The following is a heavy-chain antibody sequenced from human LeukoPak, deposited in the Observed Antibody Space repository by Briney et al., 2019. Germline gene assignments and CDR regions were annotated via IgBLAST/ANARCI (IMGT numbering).Heavy chain of an antibody. V-gene: IGHV1-18*04. CDR3: ARDLPAVAAAGTNFDY. CDR2: ISAYNGNT. J-gene: IGHJ4*02. CDR1: GYTFTGYY. Sequence: GASVKVSCKASGYTFTGYYMHWVRQAPGQGLEWMGWISAYNGNTNYAQKLQGRVTMTTDTSTSTAYMELRSLRSDDTAVYYCARDLPAVAAAGTNFDYWGQGTLVTVSS. D-gene: IGHD6-13*01.